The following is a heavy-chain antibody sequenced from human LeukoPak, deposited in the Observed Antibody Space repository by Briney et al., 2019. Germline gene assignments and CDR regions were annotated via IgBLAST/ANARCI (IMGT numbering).Heavy chain of an antibody. CDR1: GFTFSSYS. D-gene: IGHD2-15*01. CDR2: ISSSSSYI. CDR3: ARGRCSGGSCYSTANFDY. J-gene: IGHJ4*02. V-gene: IGHV3-21*01. Sequence: GGSLRLPCAASGFTFSSYSMNWVRQAPGKGLEWVSSISSSSSYIYYADSVKGRFTISRDNAKNSLYLQMNSLRAEDTAVYYCARGRCSGGSCYSTANFDYWGQGTLVTVSS.